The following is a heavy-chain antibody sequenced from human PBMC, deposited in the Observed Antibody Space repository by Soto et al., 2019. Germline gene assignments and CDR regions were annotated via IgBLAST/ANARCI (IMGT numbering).Heavy chain of an antibody. CDR2: ISGSGGST. Sequence: EVQLLESGGGLVQPGGSLRLSCAASGFTFSSYAMSWVRQAPGKGLEWVSAISGSGGSTYYADSVKGRFTISRDNSKNTLYLQMNSLRAEDTAVYYFAREYYYDSWATPFDYWGQGTLVTVSS. V-gene: IGHV3-23*01. CDR1: GFTFSSYA. CDR3: AREYYYDSWATPFDY. D-gene: IGHD3-22*01. J-gene: IGHJ4*02.